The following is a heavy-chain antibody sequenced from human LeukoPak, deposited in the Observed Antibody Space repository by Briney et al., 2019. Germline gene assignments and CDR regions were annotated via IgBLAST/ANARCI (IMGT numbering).Heavy chain of an antibody. Sequence: SETLSLTCTVSGYSISSGFHWGWIRQHPGKGLEWIGYIYYSGNTYYNPSLKSRVIISVDTSKNQFSLNLSSVTAADTAVYYCARDYYDTSGYYYLKWGQGTLVTVSS. D-gene: IGHD3-22*01. V-gene: IGHV4-31*03. J-gene: IGHJ4*02. CDR2: IYYSGNT. CDR1: GYSISSGFH. CDR3: ARDYYDTSGYYYLK.